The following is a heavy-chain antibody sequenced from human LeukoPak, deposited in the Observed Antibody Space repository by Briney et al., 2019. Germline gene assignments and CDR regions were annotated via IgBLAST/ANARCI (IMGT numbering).Heavy chain of an antibody. CDR3: ARESDSGDYLDY. J-gene: IGHJ4*02. Sequence: AASVKVSCKASGYTFTSYGINWVRQAPGQGLEWMGRIIPILGIANYAQKFQGRVTITADKSTSTAYMELSSLRSEDTAVYYCARESDSGDYLDYRGQGTLVTVSS. CDR1: GYTFTSYG. D-gene: IGHD4-17*01. CDR2: IIPILGIA. V-gene: IGHV1-69*04.